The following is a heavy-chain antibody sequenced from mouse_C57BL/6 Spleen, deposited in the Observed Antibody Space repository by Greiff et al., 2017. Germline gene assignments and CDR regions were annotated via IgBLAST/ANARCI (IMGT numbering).Heavy chain of an antibody. J-gene: IGHJ4*01. Sequence: SGPELVKPGASVKISCKASGYTFTDYYMNWVKQSHGKSLEWIGDINPNNGGTSYNQKFKGKATLTVGKSSSTAYLALRSLTSEDSEVYYCARGWLRSAMDYWGQGTSVTVSS. CDR3: ARGWLRSAMDY. D-gene: IGHD2-2*01. CDR1: GYTFTDYY. CDR2: INPNNGGT. V-gene: IGHV1-26*01.